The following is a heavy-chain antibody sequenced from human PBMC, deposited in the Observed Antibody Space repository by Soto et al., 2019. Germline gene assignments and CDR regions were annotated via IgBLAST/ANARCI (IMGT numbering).Heavy chain of an antibody. V-gene: IGHV3-30-3*01. CDR1: GFTFLNYA. Sequence: WGSLSLSCAASGFTFLNYAMNWVRQAPGKGLEWVALISHDGINKYYADSVRGRFTISRDSSTNTLYLQMNSLRAADTAVYYCGRCTSTSCHLGSDYWGQGNLVTVSS. CDR3: GRCTSTSCHLGSDY. J-gene: IGHJ4*02. CDR2: ISHDGINK. D-gene: IGHD2-2*01.